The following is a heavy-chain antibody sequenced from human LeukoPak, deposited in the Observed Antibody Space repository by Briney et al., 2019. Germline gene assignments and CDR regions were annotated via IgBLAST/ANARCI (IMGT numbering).Heavy chain of an antibody. Sequence: GASVKVSCKASGHTFTHYYIHWVRQAPGQGLEWMGWINPNSGGTNYAQKFQGRVTMTRGTSISTAYMELSSLRSDDTAVYYCARALPMFRGLTSWDYWGQGTLVIVSS. CDR3: ARALPMFRGLTSWDY. D-gene: IGHD3-10*01. V-gene: IGHV1-2*02. J-gene: IGHJ4*02. CDR1: GHTFTHYY. CDR2: INPNSGGT.